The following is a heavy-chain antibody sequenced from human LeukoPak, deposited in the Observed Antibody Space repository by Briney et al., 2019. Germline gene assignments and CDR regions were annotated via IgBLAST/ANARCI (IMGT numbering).Heavy chain of an antibody. D-gene: IGHD3-9*01. J-gene: IGHJ4*02. CDR3: VRSYRDLTGYYNHFDY. V-gene: IGHV3-74*01. Sequence: VGSLRLSCAGSGFTFSYYWMHWVRQAPGKELVWVSRINSEGTSTSFADSVKGRFTVSRDNAKNTLYLQMNSLRPEDTAVYYCVRSYRDLTGYYNHFDYWGQGNLVTVSS. CDR2: INSEGTST. CDR1: GFTFSYYW.